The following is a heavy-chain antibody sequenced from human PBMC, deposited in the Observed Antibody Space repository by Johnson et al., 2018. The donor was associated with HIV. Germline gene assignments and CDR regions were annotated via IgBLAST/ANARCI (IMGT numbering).Heavy chain of an antibody. CDR2: INTGGGT. V-gene: IGHV3-66*02. D-gene: IGHD2-15*01. CDR3: ARECSGGSCYPLDHDAFDI. Sequence: MLLVESGGGLVKPGGSLRLSCAASGFSFSDYYMSWIRQAPGKGLEWVSVINTGGGTYYADSVKGRFTMSRDNSKNTLYLQMNSLRAEDTAVYYCARECSGGSCYPLDHDAFDIWGQGTMVTVSS. CDR1: GFSFSDYY. J-gene: IGHJ3*02.